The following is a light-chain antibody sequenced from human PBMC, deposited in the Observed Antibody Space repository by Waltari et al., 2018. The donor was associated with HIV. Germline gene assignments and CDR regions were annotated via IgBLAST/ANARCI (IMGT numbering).Light chain of an antibody. Sequence: QSALTQPPSASGSPGQSVTISCTGTSSDVGGYKFVSWYQQHQGKAPKLMIYEVSKRPSGVPDRFSGSKSGNTASLTVSGLQAEDEADYYCSSYAGSNDWIFGGGTKLTVL. CDR1: SSDVGGYKF. V-gene: IGLV2-8*01. CDR2: EVS. J-gene: IGLJ2*01. CDR3: SSYAGSNDWI.